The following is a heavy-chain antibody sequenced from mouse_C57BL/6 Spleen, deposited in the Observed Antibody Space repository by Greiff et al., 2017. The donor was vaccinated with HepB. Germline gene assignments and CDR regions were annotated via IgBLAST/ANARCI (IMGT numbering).Heavy chain of an antibody. V-gene: IGHV14-4*01. D-gene: IGHD2-4*01. CDR2: IDPENGDT. J-gene: IGHJ1*03. CDR3: TTNFYDYDEGYFDV. Sequence: VQLQQSGAELVRPGASVKLSCTASGFNIKDDYMHWVKQRPEQGLEWIGWIDPENGDTEYASKFQGKATITADTSSNTAYLQLSSLTSEDTAVYYCTTNFYDYDEGYFDVWGTGTTVTVSS. CDR1: GFNIKDDY.